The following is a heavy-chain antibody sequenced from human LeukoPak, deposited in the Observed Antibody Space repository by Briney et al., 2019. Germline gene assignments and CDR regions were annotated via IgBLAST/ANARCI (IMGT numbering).Heavy chain of an antibody. CDR3: VRNRGPSY. V-gene: IGHV3-7*01. J-gene: IGHJ4*02. CDR1: GFTFSSYL. CDR2: IKPDGSEK. Sequence: GGSLRLSCAASGFTFSSYLMTWVRQAPGKGLEWVANIKPDGSEKFYADSVEGRFTISRDNAKNSVYLQMDSLRAEDTAVYYCVRNRGPSYWGQGTLVTVSS.